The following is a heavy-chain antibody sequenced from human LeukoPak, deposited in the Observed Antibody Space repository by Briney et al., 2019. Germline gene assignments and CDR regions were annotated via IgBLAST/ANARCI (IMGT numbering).Heavy chain of an antibody. V-gene: IGHV1-2*02. Sequence: ASVTVSCTASGYTFTVYYMHWVRQAPGQGLEWMVWINPNSGGTNYAQKFQGRVTMTRDTSISTAYMELSRLRSDDTAMYYCARDRVVTAGGTNIDYWGQGSLVTVS. D-gene: IGHD6-13*01. CDR2: INPNSGGT. CDR1: GYTFTVYY. J-gene: IGHJ4*02. CDR3: ARDRVVTAGGTNIDY.